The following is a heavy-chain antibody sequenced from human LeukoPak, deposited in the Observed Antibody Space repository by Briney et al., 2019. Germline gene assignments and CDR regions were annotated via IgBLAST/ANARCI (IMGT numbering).Heavy chain of an antibody. CDR2: ISSSGTNI. V-gene: IGHV3-48*04. J-gene: IGHJ4*02. Sequence: GGSLRLSCAASGVTFPNAWMSWARQAPGKGLEWVSYISSSGTNIYSADSVKGRFTISRDNAKNSLYLQMSSLRAEDTAIYYCAREGIGFDYWGQGTLVTVSS. D-gene: IGHD3-10*01. CDR1: GVTFPNAW. CDR3: AREGIGFDY.